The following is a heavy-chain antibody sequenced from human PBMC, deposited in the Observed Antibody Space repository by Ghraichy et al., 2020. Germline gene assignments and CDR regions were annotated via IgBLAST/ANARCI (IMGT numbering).Heavy chain of an antibody. Sequence: ASVKVSCRASGYTFTSYGISWVRQAPGQGLEWMGWISGYNGNTKYAQKFQGRVTMTTDTSTSTAYMELRSLRSDDTAVFYCGRDNDILTGYPDYWGQGTLVTVSS. V-gene: IGHV1-18*01. J-gene: IGHJ4*02. CDR1: GYTFTSYG. CDR3: GRDNDILTGYPDY. D-gene: IGHD3-9*01. CDR2: ISGYNGNT.